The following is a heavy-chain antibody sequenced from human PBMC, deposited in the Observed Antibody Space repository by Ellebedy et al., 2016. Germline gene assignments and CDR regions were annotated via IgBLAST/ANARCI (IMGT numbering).Heavy chain of an antibody. J-gene: IGHJ5*02. CDR2: IYDAGST. CDR3: ARTHLDNWFDP. V-gene: IGHV4-30-4*01. Sequence: SETLSLTXSVSGYSISNGYYWSWIRQPPGKDLEWIGHIYDAGSTFYNPSLKSRVTISVDTSKKQFSLKLSSVTAADTAVYYCARTHLDNWFDPWGQGTLVTVSS. CDR1: GYSISNGYY.